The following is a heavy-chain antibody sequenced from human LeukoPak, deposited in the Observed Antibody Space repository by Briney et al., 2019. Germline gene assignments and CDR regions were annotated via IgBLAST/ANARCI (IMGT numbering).Heavy chain of an antibody. CDR1: GGSISSYY. D-gene: IGHD3-22*01. CDR3: AGNYYDSSGYYYPVDY. J-gene: IGHJ4*02. CDR2: IYYSGST. V-gene: IGHV4-59*01. Sequence: SETLSLTCTVSGGSISSYYWSWIRQPPGKGLEWIGYIYYSGSTNYNPSLKSRVTISVDTSKNQFALKLSSVTAADTAVYYCAGNYYDSSGYYYPVDYWGQGTLVTVSS.